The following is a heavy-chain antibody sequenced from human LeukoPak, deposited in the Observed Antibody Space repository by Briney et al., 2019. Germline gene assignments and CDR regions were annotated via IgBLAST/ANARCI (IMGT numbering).Heavy chain of an antibody. V-gene: IGHV3-30*02. CDR3: VKDQAGG. D-gene: IGHD6-19*01. CDR1: GFTFSSYA. CDR2: IRYNGQLQ. J-gene: IGHJ4*02. Sequence: PGGSLRLSCAASGFTFSSYAMSWVRQAPGKGLEWVAFIRYNGQLQMYGDSVRGRFIISRDNSMNRMYLQLNNVRSEDTAIYYCVKDQAGGWGQGTLVTVSS.